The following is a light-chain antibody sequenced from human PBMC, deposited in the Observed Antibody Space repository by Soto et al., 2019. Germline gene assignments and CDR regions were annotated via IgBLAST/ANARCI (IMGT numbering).Light chain of an antibody. CDR1: RSISSW. CDR2: KAS. Sequence: DIEMTQSPSTASASVGDRVTITCRASRSISSWLAWYQQKPGKAPKLLIYKASTLESGVPSRFSGSGSGTEFTLTISSVQPDDFATYSCQQYNSIPLTFGGGTKVEIK. J-gene: IGKJ4*01. V-gene: IGKV1-5*03. CDR3: QQYNSIPLT.